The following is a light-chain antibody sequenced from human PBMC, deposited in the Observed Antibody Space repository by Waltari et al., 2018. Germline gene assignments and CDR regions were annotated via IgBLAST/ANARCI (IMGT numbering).Light chain of an antibody. V-gene: IGLV2-8*01. J-gene: IGLJ1*01. CDR3: SSYTSSNNCV. CDR1: SSDVGGYDY. CDR2: EVN. Sequence: QSALTQPPSASGSPGQSFTISCTGTSSDVGGYDYVSWYQQPPGKAPKLIIYEVNKRPSGVRDRFSGSKSGNTASLTVSGLQVEDEADYYCSSYTSSNNCVFGTGTKVTVL.